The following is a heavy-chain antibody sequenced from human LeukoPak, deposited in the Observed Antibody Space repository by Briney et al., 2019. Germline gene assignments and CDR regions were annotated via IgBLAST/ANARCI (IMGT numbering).Heavy chain of an antibody. Sequence: PGGSLRLSCAASGFTFSSYGMHWVRQAPGKGLEGVAFIRYDGSSNYYADSVKGRFTISRDNSKNTLYLQMNSLRPEDTAVYYCASERDYGASNAFDMWGRGTMVTVSS. D-gene: IGHD4-17*01. CDR2: IRYDGSSN. J-gene: IGHJ3*02. V-gene: IGHV3-30*02. CDR1: GFTFSSYG. CDR3: ASERDYGASNAFDM.